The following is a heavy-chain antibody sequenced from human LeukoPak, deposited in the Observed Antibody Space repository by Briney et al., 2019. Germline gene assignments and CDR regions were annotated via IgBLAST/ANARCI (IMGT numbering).Heavy chain of an antibody. J-gene: IGHJ4*02. Sequence: GGSLRLSCAASGFTFSNFWMHWVRQAPGKGLEWVANVNQDGSEKYYEDSVKGRFTISRDNGKSSLFLQMNSLRAEDTAVYNCGRAMTDWGQGILVTVSS. D-gene: IGHD2-21*02. CDR2: VNQDGSEK. CDR1: GFTFSNFW. CDR3: GRAMTD. V-gene: IGHV3-7*03.